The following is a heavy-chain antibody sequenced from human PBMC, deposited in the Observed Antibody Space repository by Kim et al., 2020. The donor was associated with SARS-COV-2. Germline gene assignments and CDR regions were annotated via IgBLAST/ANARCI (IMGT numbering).Heavy chain of an antibody. CDR3: ARLQIPLGKMDV. J-gene: IGHJ6*02. V-gene: IGHV6-1*01. Sequence: DYAVSVKSRITIHPDTTKNQFSLQLNSVTPEDTAVYYCARLQIPLGKMDVWGQGTTVTVSS. D-gene: IGHD7-27*01.